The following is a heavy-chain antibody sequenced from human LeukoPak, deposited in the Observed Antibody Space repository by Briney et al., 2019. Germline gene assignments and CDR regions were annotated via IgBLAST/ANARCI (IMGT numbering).Heavy chain of an antibody. V-gene: IGHV1-18*01. J-gene: IGHJ4*02. CDR2: ISAYNGNT. D-gene: IGHD6-13*01. Sequence: MGWISAYNGNTNYAQKLQGRVTMTTDTSTSTAYMELRSLRSDDTAVYYCARRQQLVPFSDYWGQGTLVTVSS. CDR3: ARRQQLVPFSDY.